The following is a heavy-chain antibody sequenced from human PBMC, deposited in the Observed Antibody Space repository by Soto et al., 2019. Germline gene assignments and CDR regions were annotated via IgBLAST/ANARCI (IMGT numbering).Heavy chain of an antibody. V-gene: IGHV3-23*01. D-gene: IGHD5-18*01. J-gene: IGHJ4*02. CDR1: GFTYSDYP. CDR2: ISGSGDRT. CDR3: TKDLPSYTYRRGLLDY. Sequence: GGSLRLSCTASGFTYSDYPLSWVRQVPGKGLEWVSLISGSGDRTYYADSVKGRFTISRDNSKNTLYLQMNSLRAEDTAIYYCTKDLPSYTYRRGLLDYWGQGTLVTVYS.